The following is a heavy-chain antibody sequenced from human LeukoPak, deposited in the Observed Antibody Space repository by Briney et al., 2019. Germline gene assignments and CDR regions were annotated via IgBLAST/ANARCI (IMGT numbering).Heavy chain of an antibody. Sequence: GGSLRLSCAASGFTFSSYGMHWVRQAPGKGPEWVAVIWYDGSNKYYADSVKGRFTISRDNSKNTLYLQMNSLRAEDTALYYCARHQSRGPPDYWGQGTLVTVSS. V-gene: IGHV3-33*01. D-gene: IGHD2-15*01. CDR3: ARHQSRGPPDY. CDR1: GFTFSSYG. J-gene: IGHJ4*02. CDR2: IWYDGSNK.